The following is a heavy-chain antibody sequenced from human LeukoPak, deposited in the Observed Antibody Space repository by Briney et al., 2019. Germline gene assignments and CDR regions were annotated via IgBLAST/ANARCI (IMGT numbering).Heavy chain of an antibody. Sequence: QSGGSLRLSCAASGFTFSSYAMSWVRQAPGKGLEWVSAISGSGGSTYYADSVKGRFTIPRDNSKNILYLQMNSLRAEDTAVYYCAKATASSSGWKFDYWGQGTLVTVSS. CDR3: AKATASSSGWKFDY. CDR2: ISGSGGST. V-gene: IGHV3-23*01. CDR1: GFTFSSYA. J-gene: IGHJ4*02. D-gene: IGHD6-19*01.